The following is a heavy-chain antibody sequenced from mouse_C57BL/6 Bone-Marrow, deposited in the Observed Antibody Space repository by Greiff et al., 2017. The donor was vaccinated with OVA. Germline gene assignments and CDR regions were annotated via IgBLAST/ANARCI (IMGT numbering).Heavy chain of an antibody. Sequence: EVKLVESGAGLVKPGGSLKLSCAASGFTFSSYAMSWVRQTPEKRLEWVAYISSGGDYIYYADTVKGRFTISRDNAKNTLYLQMSSLKSEDTAMYYCTRLLDAMDNWGQGTSVTVSA. CDR3: TRLLDAMDN. CDR1: GFTFSSYA. J-gene: IGHJ4*01. V-gene: IGHV5-9-1*02. D-gene: IGHD2-1*01. CDR2: ISSGGDYI.